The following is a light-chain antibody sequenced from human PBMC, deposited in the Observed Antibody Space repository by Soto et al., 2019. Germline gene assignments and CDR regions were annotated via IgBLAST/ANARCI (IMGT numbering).Light chain of an antibody. CDR3: QQYGSSPPPST. CDR1: QSYSVDY. Sequence: IVLTQSPGTLPLSSGDRATLSXRSSQSYSVDYVAWVQQKPXXTPRLLXXXVSXRATDIPDRFSGRGSGTDFTLTISRLEPEDFAVEYCQQYGSSPPPSTFGQGTRLEIK. V-gene: IGKV3-20*01. J-gene: IGKJ5*01. CDR2: XVS.